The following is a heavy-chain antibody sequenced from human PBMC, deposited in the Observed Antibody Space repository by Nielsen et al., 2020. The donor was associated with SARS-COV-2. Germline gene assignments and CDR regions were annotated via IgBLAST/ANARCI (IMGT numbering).Heavy chain of an antibody. CDR1: GFTFSSYA. CDR3: ASRLGYSYGSDAFDI. CDR2: ISYDGSNK. Sequence: GGSLRLSCAASGFTFSSYAMHWVRQAPGKGLEWVAVISYDGSNKYYADSVKGRFTISRDNSKNTLYLQMNSLRAEDTAVYYCASRLGYSYGSDAFDIWGQGTMVTVSS. V-gene: IGHV3-30*04. J-gene: IGHJ3*02. D-gene: IGHD5-18*01.